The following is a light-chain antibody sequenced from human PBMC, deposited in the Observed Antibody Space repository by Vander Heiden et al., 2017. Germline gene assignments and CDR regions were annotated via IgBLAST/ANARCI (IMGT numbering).Light chain of an antibody. CDR3: QSYATNLSGWDWV. CDR1: SSNIGAGYD. J-gene: IGLJ3*02. Sequence: QSVLTQPPSVSGAPGQRVTISCTGSSSNIGAGYDVHWYQQLPGTAPKLLIFVNSNRPSGVPDRFSGSKSGTSASLAITGLQAEDEADYYCQSYATNLSGWDWVCGGGTKLTVL. V-gene: IGLV1-40*01. CDR2: VNS.